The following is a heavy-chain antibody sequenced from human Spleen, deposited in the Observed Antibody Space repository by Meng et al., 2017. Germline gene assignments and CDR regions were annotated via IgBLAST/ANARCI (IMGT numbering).Heavy chain of an antibody. CDR1: GGSFSGYY. J-gene: IGHJ4*02. CDR3: ARGPTTMAHDFDY. CDR2: INHSGST. V-gene: IGHV4-34*01. Sequence: VQRQQWGAGLLKPSETLSLTCAVYGGSFSGYYWSWIRQPPGKGLEWIGEINHSGSTNYNPSLKSRVTISVDTSQNNLSLKLSSVTAADSAVYYCARGPTTMAHDFDYWGQGTLVTVSS. D-gene: IGHD4-11*01.